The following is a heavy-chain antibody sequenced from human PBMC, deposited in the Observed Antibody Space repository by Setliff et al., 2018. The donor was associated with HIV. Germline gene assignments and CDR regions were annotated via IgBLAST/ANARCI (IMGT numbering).Heavy chain of an antibody. CDR2: INVDGSSI. CDR1: GFTFTDYW. D-gene: IGHD6-6*01. J-gene: IGHJ4*02. Sequence: GGSLRLSCAASGFTFTDYWMHWVRQVPGQGLVWVSRINVDGSSISYADSVKGRFTISRGNAKNTLFLQMNSLRAEDTAVYYCARLPQDVRSSIDFWGQGTLVTV. V-gene: IGHV3-74*01. CDR3: ARLPQDVRSSIDF.